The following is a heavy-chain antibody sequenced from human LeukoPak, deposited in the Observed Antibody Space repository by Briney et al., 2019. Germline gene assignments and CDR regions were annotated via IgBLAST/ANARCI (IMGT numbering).Heavy chain of an antibody. J-gene: IGHJ4*02. Sequence: GGSLRLSCAASGFTFSGYSMNWVRQAPGKGLEWVSSISSSSSYIYYADSVKGRFTISRDNAKNSLYLQMNSLRAEDTAVYYCARAIAVAGTASGELDYWGQGTLVTVSS. CDR1: GFTFSGYS. CDR2: ISSSSSYI. D-gene: IGHD6-19*01. V-gene: IGHV3-21*01. CDR3: ARAIAVAGTASGELDY.